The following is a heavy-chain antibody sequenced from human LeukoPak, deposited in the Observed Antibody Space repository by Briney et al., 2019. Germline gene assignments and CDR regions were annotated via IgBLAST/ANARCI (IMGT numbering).Heavy chain of an antibody. D-gene: IGHD5-12*01. J-gene: IGHJ4*02. CDR3: AKGQWLRPFDY. CDR1: GFTFSNYA. Sequence: GGSLRLSCAAPGFTFSNYAMTWVRQAPGKGLEWVSGISGSGGSTYYADSVKGRFTISRDNSKNTLYLQMNSLRAEDTAVYYCAKGQWLRPFDYWGQGTLVTVSS. V-gene: IGHV3-23*01. CDR2: ISGSGGST.